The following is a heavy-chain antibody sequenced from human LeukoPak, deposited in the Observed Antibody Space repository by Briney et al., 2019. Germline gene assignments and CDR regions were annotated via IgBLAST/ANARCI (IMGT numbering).Heavy chain of an antibody. D-gene: IGHD2-2*02. CDR3: ARSIPSTYIDAFDL. CDR2: ISASGSYT. J-gene: IGHJ3*01. Sequence: GGSLRLSCAASGFSFSDEYMSWVRQAPGQGPEWISYISASGSYTNYADSVKGRFTISRDNAKNSLHLQMNSLRAEDTAVYYCARSIPSTYIDAFDLWGPGTMVTVSS. V-gene: IGHV3-11*03. CDR1: GFSFSDEY.